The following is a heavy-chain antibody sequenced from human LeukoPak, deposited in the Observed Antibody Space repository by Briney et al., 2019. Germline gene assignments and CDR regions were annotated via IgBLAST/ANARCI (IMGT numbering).Heavy chain of an antibody. CDR1: GGXFSSYA. D-gene: IGHD2-21*02. Sequence: ASVKVSCTASGGXFSSYAISWVRQAPGQGLEWMGGIIPIFGTANYAQKFQGRVTITADESTSTAYMELSSLRSEDTAVYYCAREYCGGDCYSWGQGTLVTVSS. CDR3: AREYCGGDCYS. V-gene: IGHV1-69*01. J-gene: IGHJ5*02. CDR2: IIPIFGTA.